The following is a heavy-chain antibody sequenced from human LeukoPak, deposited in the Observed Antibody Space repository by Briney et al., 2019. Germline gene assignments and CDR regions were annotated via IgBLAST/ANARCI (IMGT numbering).Heavy chain of an antibody. CDR3: ARDGRIAARGWFDP. V-gene: IGHV1-2*02. J-gene: IGHJ5*02. CDR2: TNPNSGGT. Sequence: ASVKVSCKASGYTFTGYYMHWVRQAPGQGLEWMGWTNPNSGGTNYAQKFQGRVTMTRDTSISTAYMELSRLRSDNTAVYYCARDGRIAARGWFDPWGQGTLVTVSS. CDR1: GYTFTGYY. D-gene: IGHD6-13*01.